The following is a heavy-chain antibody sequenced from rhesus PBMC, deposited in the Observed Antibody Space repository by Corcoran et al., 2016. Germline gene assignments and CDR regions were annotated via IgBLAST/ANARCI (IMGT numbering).Heavy chain of an antibody. Sequence: QVQLVQSGAEVKKPGSSVTVSCKASGFTFGSYATSGVRKAPGQGLEWMGVIIPLVVITNYAEKFQGRVTITADTSTSTAYMELSSLRSEDTAVYYCARGVAAANFDYWGQGVLVTVSS. CDR3: ARGVAAANFDY. V-gene: IGHV1-198*02. CDR1: GFTFGSYA. CDR2: IIPLVVIT. D-gene: IGHD6-31*01. J-gene: IGHJ4*01.